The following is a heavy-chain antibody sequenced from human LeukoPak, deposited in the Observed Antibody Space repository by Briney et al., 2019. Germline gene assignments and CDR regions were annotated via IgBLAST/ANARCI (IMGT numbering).Heavy chain of an antibody. CDR3: AKRGVVIRVILVGFHREAYYFDS. CDR2: ISSSGSTI. D-gene: IGHD3-22*01. J-gene: IGHJ4*02. CDR1: GFTFSDYY. Sequence: GGSLRLSCAASGFTFSDYYMSWIRQAPGKGLEWVSYISSSGSTIYYADSVKGRFTISRDNAKNSLYLQMNSLRAEDTAVYFCAKRGVVIRVILVGFHREAYYFDSWGQGALVTVSS. V-gene: IGHV3-11*01.